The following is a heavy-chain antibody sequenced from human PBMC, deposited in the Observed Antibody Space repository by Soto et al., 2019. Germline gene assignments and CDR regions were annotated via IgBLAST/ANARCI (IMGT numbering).Heavy chain of an antibody. CDR3: ARLRISSRYVY. V-gene: IGHV4-39*01. CDR1: GGSISSSRYY. J-gene: IGHJ4*02. D-gene: IGHD6-13*01. CDR2: IYYSGST. Sequence: SETLSLTCTVSGGSISSSRYYWGWIRQPPGKGLERIGRIYYSGSTYYNPSLKSRVTISVDTSKNHFSLKLSSVTAADTSVYYCARLRISSRYVYWGQGTLVTVSS.